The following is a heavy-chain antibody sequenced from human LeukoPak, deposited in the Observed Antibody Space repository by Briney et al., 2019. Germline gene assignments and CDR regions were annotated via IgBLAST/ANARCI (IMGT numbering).Heavy chain of an antibody. CDR1: GYSFTSYW. CDR3: ARRGGGSSGGFYFDY. D-gene: IGHD2-15*01. J-gene: IGHJ4*02. CDR2: IYPGDSDT. Sequence: GESLKISCKGSGYSFTSYWTGWVRQMPGKGLEWMGIIYPGDSDTRYSPSFQGQVTISADKSISTAYLQWSSLKASDTAIYYCARRGGGSSGGFYFDYWGQGSLVTVSS. V-gene: IGHV5-51*01.